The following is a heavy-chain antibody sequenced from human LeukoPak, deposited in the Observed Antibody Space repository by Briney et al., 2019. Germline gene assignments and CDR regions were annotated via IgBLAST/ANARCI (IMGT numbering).Heavy chain of an antibody. D-gene: IGHD3-22*01. Sequence: SETLSLTCTVSGGSISSGGHSWSWIRQSPGRGLEWIGYISDSGSTNYNPSLKSRVTISVDTSKNQFSLMLSSVTAADTAVYYCARGYDSSAYYPFNYWGQGTLVTVSS. V-gene: IGHV4-61*08. CDR3: ARGYDSSAYYPFNY. J-gene: IGHJ4*02. CDR2: ISDSGST. CDR1: GGSISSGGHS.